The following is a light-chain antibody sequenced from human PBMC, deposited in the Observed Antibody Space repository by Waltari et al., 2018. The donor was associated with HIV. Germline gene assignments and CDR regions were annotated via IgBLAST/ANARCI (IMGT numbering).Light chain of an antibody. CDR2: RNN. J-gene: IGLJ3*02. CDR1: SSNTGSNY. Sequence: QSVLTQPPSASGTPGQRVPIPCSGSSSNTGSNYVYWYQQLPGTAPKLLIYRNNQRPSGVPDRFSGSKSGTSASLAISGLRSEDEADYYCAAWDDSLSGHWVFGGGTKLTVL. V-gene: IGLV1-47*01. CDR3: AAWDDSLSGHWV.